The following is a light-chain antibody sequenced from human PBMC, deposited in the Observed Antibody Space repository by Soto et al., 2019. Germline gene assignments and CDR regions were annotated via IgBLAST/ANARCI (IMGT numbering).Light chain of an antibody. Sequence: ELVLTQSPATLSVSPGERATLSCRASQSVSISLAWFQQKPGQAPRLLISDASTRATGIPARFSGSGSGTEFTLTFSCLQSEDFAVYYCQQYNNWPPWAFGQGTKV. V-gene: IGKV3-15*01. CDR2: DAS. CDR1: QSVSIS. J-gene: IGKJ1*01. CDR3: QQYNNWPPWA.